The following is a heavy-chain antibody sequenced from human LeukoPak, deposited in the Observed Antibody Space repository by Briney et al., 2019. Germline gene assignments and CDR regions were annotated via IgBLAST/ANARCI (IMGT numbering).Heavy chain of an antibody. CDR1: GYTFTSYG. J-gene: IGHJ5*02. CDR3: ARETSLGYCSGGSCYSYRFDP. V-gene: IGHV1-18*01. CDR2: ISAYNGNT. Sequence: ASVKVSCKASGYTFTSYGISWVRQAPGQGLEWMGWISAYNGNTNYAQKLQGRVTMTTDTSTSTAYMELSSLRSEDTAVYYCARETSLGYCSGGSCYSYRFDPWGQGTLVTVSS. D-gene: IGHD2-15*01.